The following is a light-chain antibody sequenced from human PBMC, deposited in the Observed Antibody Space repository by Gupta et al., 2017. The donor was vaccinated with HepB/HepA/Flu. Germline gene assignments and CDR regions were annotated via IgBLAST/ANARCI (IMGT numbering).Light chain of an antibody. CDR3: HQYGRAPT. V-gene: IGKV3-20*01. J-gene: IGKJ3*01. CDR1: QSVNNDR. Sequence: IVLTQSPGTLSLSPGERATLSCRASQSVNNDRLAWYQQKPGQAPRLLIYDASRRAAGIPDTFSGSGSGTDFTLTISRLEPEDFGVYYCHQYGRAPTFGPGTKVEIK. CDR2: DAS.